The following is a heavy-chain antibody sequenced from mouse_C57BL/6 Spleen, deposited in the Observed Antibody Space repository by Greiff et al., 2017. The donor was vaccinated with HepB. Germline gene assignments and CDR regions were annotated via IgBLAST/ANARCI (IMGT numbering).Heavy chain of an antibody. D-gene: IGHD1-1*01. V-gene: IGHV14-4*01. CDR1: GFNIKDDY. CDR3: TAITTVARFAY. Sequence: VQLQQSGAELVRPGASVKLSCTASGFNIKDDYMHWVKQRPEQGLEWIGWIDPENGDTEYASKFQGKATITADTSSNTAYLQLSSLTSEDTAVYYCTAITTVARFAYWGQGTLVTVSA. J-gene: IGHJ3*01. CDR2: IDPENGDT.